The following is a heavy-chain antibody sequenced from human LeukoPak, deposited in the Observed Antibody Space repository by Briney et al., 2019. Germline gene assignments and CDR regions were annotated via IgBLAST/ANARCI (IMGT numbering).Heavy chain of an antibody. D-gene: IGHD6-13*01. J-gene: IGHJ4*02. CDR2: IYGADAA. CDR1: GFNVSSNY. V-gene: IGHV3-66*02. CDR3: VASTGQQFIPYDY. Sequence: QTGGSLRLSCAASGFNVSSNYMTWIRQAPGKGLEWVSLIYGADAAYYAESVRGRFMISRDNLKNTLFLQMNSLRVEDTAVYYCVASTGQQFIPYDYWSQGTHVTVSS.